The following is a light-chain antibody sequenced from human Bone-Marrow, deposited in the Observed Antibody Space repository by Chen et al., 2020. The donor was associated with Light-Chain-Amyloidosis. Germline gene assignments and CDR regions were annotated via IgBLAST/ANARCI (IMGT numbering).Light chain of an antibody. CDR2: KSS. J-gene: IGKJ4*01. CDR3: QQYNSYSPLT. CDR1: QTISSW. Sequence: DIQMTQSPSTLSASVGDRVTITCRASQTISSWLAWYQQKPGKAPKLLIYKSSSLESGVPSRFSGSGSGTEVTLTISRLQPDDSATYYCQQYNSYSPLTFGGGTKVEIK. V-gene: IGKV1-5*03.